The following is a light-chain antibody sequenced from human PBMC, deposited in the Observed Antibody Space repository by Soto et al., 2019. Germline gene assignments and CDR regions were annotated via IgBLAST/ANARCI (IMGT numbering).Light chain of an antibody. CDR1: TSDVGGYNY. CDR3: SSFTSAYTFV. V-gene: IGLV2-14*01. J-gene: IGLJ1*01. Sequence: QSALTQPASVSGSPGQSIAISCTGTTSDVGGYNYVSWYQQHPGKAPKLLLSEVSNRPSGVSDRFSGSESGNTASLTISGLQTQDEADYYCSSFTSAYTFVFGTGTKVTVL. CDR2: EVS.